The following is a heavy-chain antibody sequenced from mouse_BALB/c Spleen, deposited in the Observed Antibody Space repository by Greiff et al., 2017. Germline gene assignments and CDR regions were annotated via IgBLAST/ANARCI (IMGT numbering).Heavy chain of an antibody. J-gene: IGHJ3*01. D-gene: IGHD1-1*01. V-gene: IGHV5-12-2*01. Sequence: EVMLVESGGGLVQPGGSLKLSCAASGFTFSSYTMSWVRQTPEKRLEWVAYISNGGGSTYYSDTVKGRFTISRDNAKNTLYLQMSSLKSEDTAMYYCARQAFYGSSYGWFVYWGQGTLVTVSA. CDR3: ARQAFYGSSYGWFVY. CDR2: ISNGGGST. CDR1: GFTFSSYT.